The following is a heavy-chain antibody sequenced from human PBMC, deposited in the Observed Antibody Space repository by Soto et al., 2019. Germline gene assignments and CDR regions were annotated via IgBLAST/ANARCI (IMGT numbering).Heavy chain of an antibody. CDR1: GGSISSGDYY. J-gene: IGHJ6*02. CDR2: IYYSGST. CDR3: ARDHRDSSGFYGMDV. Sequence: SETLSLTCTVSGGSISSGDYYWSWIRQPPGKGLEWIGYIYYSGSTYYNPSLKSRVTISVDTSKNQFSLKLSSVTAADTAVYYCARDHRDSSGFYGMDVWGQGTRVTVSS. D-gene: IGHD3-22*01. V-gene: IGHV4-30-4*01.